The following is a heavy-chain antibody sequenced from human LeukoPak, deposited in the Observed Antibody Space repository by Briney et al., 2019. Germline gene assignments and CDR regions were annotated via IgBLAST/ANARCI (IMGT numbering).Heavy chain of an antibody. CDR1: GFTFSNYE. Sequence: PGGSLRLSCAASGFTFSNYEMNWVRQAPGKGLEWVSYISGSGSTIYYADSVKGRLTISRDNAKDSLYRQMNSLRAEDTAVYYCARVRSGYSHENYFDYWGQGTLVTVSS. V-gene: IGHV3-48*03. CDR2: ISGSGSTI. CDR3: ARVRSGYSHENYFDY. D-gene: IGHD5-18*01. J-gene: IGHJ4*02.